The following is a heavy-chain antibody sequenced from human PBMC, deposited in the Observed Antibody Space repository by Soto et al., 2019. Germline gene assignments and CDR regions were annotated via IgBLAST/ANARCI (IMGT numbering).Heavy chain of an antibody. J-gene: IGHJ5*02. D-gene: IGHD6-13*01. V-gene: IGHV1-3*01. Sequence: QVQLVQSGTEVKKPGASVKVSCKASGYTFTSYGIHWVRQAPGQRLEWRGWINAANGDTKYSPKSQGRVTITSNTSASTAYMELSSLRSEDTAVYYCVRRHVSATGIDWFDPWGQGTLVTVSS. CDR1: GYTFTSYG. CDR2: INAANGDT. CDR3: VRRHVSATGIDWFDP.